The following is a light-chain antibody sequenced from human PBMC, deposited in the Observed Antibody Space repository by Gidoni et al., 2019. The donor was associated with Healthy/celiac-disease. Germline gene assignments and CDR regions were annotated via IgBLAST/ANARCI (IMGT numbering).Light chain of an antibody. Sequence: QSALTQPAAVSGSPGQSITISCTGTSSDVGGYNYVSWYQQHPGKAPNLMIYDVSNLPSGVSTRFSLQAEDEADYYCSSYTRNSRGVFGGGPTLTVL. J-gene: IGLJ3*02. CDR2: DVS. V-gene: IGLV2-14*03. CDR1: SSDVGGYNY. CDR3: SSYTRNSRGV.